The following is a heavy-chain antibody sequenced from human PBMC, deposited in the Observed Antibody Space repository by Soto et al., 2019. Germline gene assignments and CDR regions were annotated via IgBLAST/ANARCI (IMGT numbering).Heavy chain of an antibody. V-gene: IGHV4-59*12. CDR3: ARSEATALDY. CDR2: IYYSGST. Sequence: SETLSVTCTVSGGSIRSYYWSWIRQPPGKGLEWIGYIYYSGSTNYNPSLKSRVTISVDTSNNQFSLKLSSVTAADTAVYYCARSEATALDYWGQGTRVTVPS. CDR1: GGSIRSYY. J-gene: IGHJ4*02.